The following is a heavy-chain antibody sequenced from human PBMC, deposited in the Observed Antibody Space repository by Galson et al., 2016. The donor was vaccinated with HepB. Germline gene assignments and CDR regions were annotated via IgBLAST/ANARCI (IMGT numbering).Heavy chain of an antibody. CDR2: IYPGDSET. CDR1: GYSFTSYW. D-gene: IGHD3-22*01. J-gene: IGHJ4*02. V-gene: IGHV5-51*01. CDR3: ARHLNYHDNTGYYSGDY. Sequence: QSGAEVKKPGESLKISCKGSGYSFTSYWIAWVRQMPGKGLEWMGIIYPGDSETRYSPPFQGQVTISADKSISTAYLQWSSLKASDTAMYYCARHLNYHDNTGYYSGDYWGQGTLVTVSS.